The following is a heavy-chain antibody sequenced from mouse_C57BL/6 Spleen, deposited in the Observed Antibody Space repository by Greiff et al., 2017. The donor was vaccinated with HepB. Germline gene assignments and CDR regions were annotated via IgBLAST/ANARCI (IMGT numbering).Heavy chain of an antibody. J-gene: IGHJ3*01. CDR2: INPSSGYT. CDR1: GYTFTSYW. Sequence: QVHVKQSGAELAKPGASVKLSCKASGYTFTSYWMHWVKQRPGQGLEWIGYINPSSGYTKYNQKFKDKATLTADKSSSTAYMQLSSLTYEDSAVYYCASQYMVTFAYWGQGTLVTVSA. CDR3: ASQYMVTFAY. D-gene: IGHD2-1*01. V-gene: IGHV1-7*01.